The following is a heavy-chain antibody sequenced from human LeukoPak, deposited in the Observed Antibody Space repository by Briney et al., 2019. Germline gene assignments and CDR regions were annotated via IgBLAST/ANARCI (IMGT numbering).Heavy chain of an antibody. CDR1: GFTFSNYA. J-gene: IGHJ4*02. D-gene: IGHD2-2*01. V-gene: IGHV3-21*01. CDR2: ISSSSSYI. Sequence: GGSLRLSCAASGFTFSNYAMNWVRQAPGKGLEWVSSISSSSSYIYYADSVKGRFTISRDNAKNSLYLQMNSLRDEDTAVYYCARFPSRYCSSTSCSLDYWGQGTLVTVSS. CDR3: ARFPSRYCSSTSCSLDY.